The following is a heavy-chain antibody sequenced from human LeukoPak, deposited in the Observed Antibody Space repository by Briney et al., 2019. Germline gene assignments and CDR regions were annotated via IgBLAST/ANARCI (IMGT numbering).Heavy chain of an antibody. CDR3: ARAHIGYCSSTSCFSFDY. CDR1: GGSISSGSYY. CDR2: IYTSGST. Sequence: SQTLSLTRTVSGGSISSGSYYWSWIRQPAGKGLEWIGRIYTSGSTNYNPSLKSRVTISVDTSKNQFSLKLSSVTAADTAVYYCARAHIGYCSSTSCFSFDYWGQGTLVTVSS. D-gene: IGHD2-2*01. J-gene: IGHJ4*02. V-gene: IGHV4-61*02.